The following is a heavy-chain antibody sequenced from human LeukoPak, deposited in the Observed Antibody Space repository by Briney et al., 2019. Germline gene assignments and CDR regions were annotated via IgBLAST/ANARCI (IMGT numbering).Heavy chain of an antibody. J-gene: IGHJ6*03. V-gene: IGHV4-61*02. CDR3: ASSQSSSYLNYHYYYMDV. CDR1: GGSISSGRYY. D-gene: IGHD6-6*01. CDR2: IYTSGST. Sequence: SETLSLTCTVSGGSISSGRYYWSWIRQPAGKGLEWIGRIYTSGSTNYKPSLKSRVIISVDTSKNQFSLKLSSVTAADTAVYYCASSQSSSYLNYHYYYMDVWGKGTTVTVSS.